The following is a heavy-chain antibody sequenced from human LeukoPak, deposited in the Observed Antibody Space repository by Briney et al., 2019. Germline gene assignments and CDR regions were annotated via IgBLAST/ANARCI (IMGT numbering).Heavy chain of an antibody. CDR1: GFTFGSYG. J-gene: IGHJ4*02. Sequence: GGSLRLSCAASGFTFGSYGMHWVRQAPGKGLEWVAVIWYDGSNKYYADSVKGRFTISRDNSKNTLYLQMNSLRAEDTAVYYCARDGGYGSGSYPDYWGQGTLVTVSS. D-gene: IGHD3-10*01. CDR2: IWYDGSNK. CDR3: ARDGGYGSGSYPDY. V-gene: IGHV3-33*01.